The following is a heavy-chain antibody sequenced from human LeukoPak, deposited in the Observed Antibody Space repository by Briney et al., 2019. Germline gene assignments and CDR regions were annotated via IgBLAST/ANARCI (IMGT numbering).Heavy chain of an antibody. D-gene: IGHD6-19*01. CDR2: IKQDGTEK. CDR1: GFTFSGYW. Sequence: TGGSLRLSCAASGFTFSGYWMSWLRQAPGKGLEWVANIKQDGTEKYYVGSVKGRFIISRDNAKNSLYLQMNSLRAEDTAVYYCARDGSGWSVYWGQGTLVTVSS. CDR3: ARDGSGWSVY. V-gene: IGHV3-7*01. J-gene: IGHJ4*02.